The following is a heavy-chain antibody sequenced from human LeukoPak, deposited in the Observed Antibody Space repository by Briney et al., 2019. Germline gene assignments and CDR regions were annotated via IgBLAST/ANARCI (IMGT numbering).Heavy chain of an antibody. CDR2: INSDGSSS. Sequence: GGSLRLSCAASGFTFSSYWMHWVRQAPGKGLVWVSRINSDGSSSTYADSVKGRFIISRDNAKNTLYLQMNSLRAEDTAVYYCARGASARQDYWGQGTLVTVSS. CDR1: GFTFSSYW. J-gene: IGHJ4*02. D-gene: IGHD2-2*01. V-gene: IGHV3-74*01. CDR3: ARGASARQDY.